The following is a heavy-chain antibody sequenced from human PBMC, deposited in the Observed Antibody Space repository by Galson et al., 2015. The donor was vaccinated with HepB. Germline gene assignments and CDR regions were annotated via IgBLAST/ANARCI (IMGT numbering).Heavy chain of an antibody. J-gene: IGHJ5*02. CDR2: ISAYNGNT. CDR1: GYTFTSYG. V-gene: IGHV1-18*01. Sequence: SVKVSCKASGYTFTSYGISWVRQAPGQGLEWMGWISAYNGNTNYAQKLQGRVTMTTDTSTSTAYMELRSLRSDDTAVYYCARVGPVVPAAIRSNWFDPWGQGTLVTVSS. CDR3: ARVGPVVPAAIRSNWFDP. D-gene: IGHD2-2*02.